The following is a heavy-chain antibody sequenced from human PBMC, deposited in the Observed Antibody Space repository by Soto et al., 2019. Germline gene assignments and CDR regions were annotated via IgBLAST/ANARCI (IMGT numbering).Heavy chain of an antibody. CDR1: GYTFTSYA. V-gene: IGHV1-3*01. D-gene: IGHD1-26*01. CDR3: ARVIVGATMHAFDI. J-gene: IGHJ3*02. CDR2: INAGNGNT. Sequence: GTSVKVSCKASGYTFTSYAMHWVRQAPGQRLEWMGWINAGNGNTKYSQKFQGRVTITRDTSASTAYMELSSLRSEDTAVYYCARVIVGATMHAFDIWGQGTMVTVSS.